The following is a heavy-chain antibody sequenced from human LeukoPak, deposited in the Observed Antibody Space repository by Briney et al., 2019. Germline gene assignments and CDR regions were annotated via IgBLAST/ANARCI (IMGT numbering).Heavy chain of an antibody. J-gene: IGHJ4*02. Sequence: GESLKISCKGSGYSFTSYWIGWVRQVPGKGLEWMGIIFPGDSDTRYSPSFLGEVTFSVDMSTATAYLEWSSLKASDSAMYFCARERPGSSGWYTHWGQGTLVTVSS. V-gene: IGHV5-51*01. D-gene: IGHD6-19*01. CDR3: ARERPGSSGWYTH. CDR2: IFPGDSDT. CDR1: GYSFTSYW.